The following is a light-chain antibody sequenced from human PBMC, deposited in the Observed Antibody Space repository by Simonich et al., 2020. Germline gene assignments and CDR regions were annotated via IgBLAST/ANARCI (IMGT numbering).Light chain of an antibody. J-gene: IGKJ2*01. V-gene: IGKV4-1*01. CDR2: WAS. CDR3: QQYYSTPYT. CDR1: QSVLYSSNNKNN. Sequence: DIVMTQSPDSLAVSLGERATINCKSYQSVLYSSNNKNNLAWYQQKPGKPPKLLIYWASTRESGVPDLFSGSGSGTDFTLTISSLQAEDVAVYYCQQYYSTPYTFGQGTKLEIK.